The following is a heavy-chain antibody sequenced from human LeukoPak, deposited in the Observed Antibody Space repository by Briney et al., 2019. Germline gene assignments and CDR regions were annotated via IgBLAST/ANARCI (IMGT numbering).Heavy chain of an antibody. CDR3: SRENWAFSPFGY. CDR1: GRSISSTNW. Sequence: SETLSLTCGLSGRSISSTNWWSWVRPPPRQGLEWIGELSLFGLTIYNPSPKSRVTMSRDQSKNHLSLNLTSVTAAGTAVYYCSRENWAFSPFGYWGQGTLVTVPS. CDR2: LSLFGLT. J-gene: IGHJ4*02. V-gene: IGHV4-4*02. D-gene: IGHD3-16*01.